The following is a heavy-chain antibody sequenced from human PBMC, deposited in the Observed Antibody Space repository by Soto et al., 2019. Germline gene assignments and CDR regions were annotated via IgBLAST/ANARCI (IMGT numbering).Heavy chain of an antibody. D-gene: IGHD6-13*01. CDR1: GFTFSSYA. Sequence: EVQLLESGGGLVQPGGSLRLSCAASGFTFSSYAMTWVRQAPGKGLEWVSGISDSGGDTYYADSVKDRFTISRDNSKNTLYLQMSSLRVEDTAVYSCARAGSRWYRFDYWGQGTPVTVSS. CDR3: ARAGSRWYRFDY. V-gene: IGHV3-23*01. J-gene: IGHJ4*02. CDR2: ISDSGGDT.